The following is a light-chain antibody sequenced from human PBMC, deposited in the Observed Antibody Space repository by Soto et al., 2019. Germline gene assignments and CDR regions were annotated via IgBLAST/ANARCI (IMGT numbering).Light chain of an antibody. CDR1: QSINSY. CDR2: TAS. J-gene: IGKJ4*01. Sequence: DIQMTQSPSSLSASVGDRVTITCRASQSINSYSNWYQEKSGKAPKLLIYTASSLQSGVPSRFSGSGSGTDFTLTISSLPPEDFATYYSQQITVPLCFGGGTKVEIK. CDR3: QQITVPLC. V-gene: IGKV1-39*01.